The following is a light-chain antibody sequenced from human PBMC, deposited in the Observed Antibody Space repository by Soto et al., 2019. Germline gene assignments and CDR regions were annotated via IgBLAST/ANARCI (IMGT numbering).Light chain of an antibody. CDR2: DVT. CDR1: SSDIGGHDY. J-gene: IGLJ3*02. CDR3: SSYTSDNPRVL. Sequence: QSALTQPASVSGSPEQSITITCTGTSSDIGGHDYVSWYQQHPGKVPKLIIYDVTDRPSGVSTRFSGSKTGNTASLTISGLQAEDEADYYCSSYTSDNPRVLFGGGTKVTVL. V-gene: IGLV2-14*03.